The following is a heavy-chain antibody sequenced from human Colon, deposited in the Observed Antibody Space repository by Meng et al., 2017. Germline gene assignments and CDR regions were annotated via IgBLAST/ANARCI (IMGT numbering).Heavy chain of an antibody. V-gene: IGHV4-39*01. CDR1: GGSIGSNSYH. J-gene: IGHJ5*01. Sequence: QRQLQESGPGLGKPSETLSLTCTVSGGSIGSNSYHWGWIRQPPGKGLEWVGTIDYSGTTYSNSSLKSRVTISLDTSRNQFSLKLTSVTAADTAVYYCSRRINTAGGWFDSWDQGTLVTVSS. CDR2: IDYSGTT. D-gene: IGHD5-18*01. CDR3: SRRINTAGGWFDS.